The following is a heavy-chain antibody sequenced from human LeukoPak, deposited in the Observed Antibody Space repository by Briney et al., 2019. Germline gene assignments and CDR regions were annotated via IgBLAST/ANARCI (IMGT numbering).Heavy chain of an antibody. Sequence: SETLSLTCTVSGGSISSYYWSWIRQPPGKGLEWIGYIYYRGSTNYNPSLKSRVTISVDTSKNQFSLKLSSVTAADTAVYYCARHVWNSSGLYFDYWGQGTLVTVSS. J-gene: IGHJ4*02. V-gene: IGHV4-59*08. CDR1: GGSISSYY. CDR2: IYYRGST. CDR3: ARHVWNSSGLYFDY. D-gene: IGHD6-19*01.